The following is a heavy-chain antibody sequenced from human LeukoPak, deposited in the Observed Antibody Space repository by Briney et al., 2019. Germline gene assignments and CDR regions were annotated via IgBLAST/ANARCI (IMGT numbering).Heavy chain of an antibody. V-gene: IGHV4-61*02. CDR2: IYTSGST. CDR3: ARASGSGRPDY. CDR1: GGSISSGSYY. D-gene: IGHD3-10*01. J-gene: IGHJ4*02. Sequence: SETLSLPCTVSGGSISSGSYYWSWIRQPAGEGLEWIGRIYTSGSTNYNPSLKSRVTISVDTSKNQVSLKLSSVTAADTAVYYCARASGSGRPDYWGQGTLVTVSS.